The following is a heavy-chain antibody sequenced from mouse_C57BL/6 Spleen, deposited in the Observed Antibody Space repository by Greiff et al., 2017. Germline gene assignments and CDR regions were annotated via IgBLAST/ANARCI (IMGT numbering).Heavy chain of an antibody. CDR3: ARFYYGSSYAFDY. D-gene: IGHD1-1*01. J-gene: IGHJ2*01. V-gene: IGHV1-4*01. CDR1: GYTFTSYT. CDR2: INPSSGYT. Sequence: VQLQESGAELARPGASVKMSCKASGYTFTSYTMHWVKQRPGQGLEWIGYINPSSGYTKYNQKFKDKATLTADKSSSTAYMQLSSLTSEDSAVYYCARFYYGSSYAFDYWGQGTTLTVSS.